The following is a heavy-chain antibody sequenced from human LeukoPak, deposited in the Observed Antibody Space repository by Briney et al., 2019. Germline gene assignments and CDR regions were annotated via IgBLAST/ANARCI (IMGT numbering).Heavy chain of an antibody. CDR3: ARVEELVVVTANEPLGAFDI. V-gene: IGHV4-38-2*02. CDR1: GYSISSGYY. CDR2: IYHSGST. D-gene: IGHD2-21*02. J-gene: IGHJ3*02. Sequence: SETLSLTCTVSGYSISSGYYWGWLRQPPGKGLECIGSIYHSGSTYYNPSLKSRVTISVDTSKNQFSLKLSSVTAADTAVYYCARVEELVVVTANEPLGAFDIWGQGTMVTVSS.